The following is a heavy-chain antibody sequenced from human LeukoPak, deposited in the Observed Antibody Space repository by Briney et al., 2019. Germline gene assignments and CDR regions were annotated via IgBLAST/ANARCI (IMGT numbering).Heavy chain of an antibody. CDR1: GFTFSGHV. CDR3: ATTGSFVFDY. J-gene: IGHJ4*02. Sequence: GGSLRLSCAVSGFTFSGHVMHWVRQAPGKGLEWVATISYDGSSRYYADSVKGPFTISRDNSKNTLYLQMHSLRPEDTAIYYCATTGSFVFDYWGQGTLVTVSS. CDR2: ISYDGSSR. D-gene: IGHD1-14*01. V-gene: IGHV3-30*04.